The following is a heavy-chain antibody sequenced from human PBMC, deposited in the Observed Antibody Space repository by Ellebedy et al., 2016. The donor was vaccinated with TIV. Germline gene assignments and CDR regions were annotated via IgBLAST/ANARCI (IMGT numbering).Heavy chain of an antibody. CDR2: IRSKRNRYAT. CDR3: ARGTDETRSWYDWFEP. J-gene: IGHJ5*02. Sequence: GESLKISCAASAFTFSGSAVHWVRQASGKGLEWIGRIRSKRNRYATAYAESVEGRFTIYRIDSNNTAFLQMNGLKTEDTAVYYCARGTDETRSWYDWFEPWGQGTLVIVSS. D-gene: IGHD6-13*01. V-gene: IGHV3-73*01. CDR1: AFTFSGSA.